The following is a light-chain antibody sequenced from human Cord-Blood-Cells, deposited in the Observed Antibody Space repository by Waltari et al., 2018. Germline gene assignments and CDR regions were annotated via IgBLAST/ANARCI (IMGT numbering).Light chain of an antibody. J-gene: IGLJ2*01. CDR3: QAWDSSTVV. Sequence: SYELTQPPSVSVSPGQTASITCSGDKLGDKYACWYKQKPGQSPVLVIYQDSKRPSGIPGRVSGSNSVNTATLTISGTQAMDEADYYCQAWDSSTVVFGGGTKLTVL. CDR1: KLGDKY. V-gene: IGLV3-1*01. CDR2: QDS.